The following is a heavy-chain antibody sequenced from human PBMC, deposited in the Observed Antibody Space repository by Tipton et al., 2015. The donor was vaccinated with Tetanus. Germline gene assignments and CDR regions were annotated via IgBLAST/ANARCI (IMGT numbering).Heavy chain of an antibody. CDR2: IKRDGSEK. J-gene: IGHJ4*02. V-gene: IGHV3-7*01. CDR3: GRVDTYGSNWYEAY. Sequence: SLRLSCAASGFSFSNYAMNWVRQAPGKGLEWVANIKRDGSEKYYMASVKGRFTISRDNAKNSLYLEVNSLRAEDTAVYFCGRVDTYGSNWYEAYWGQGTLVTVSS. CDR1: GFSFSNYA. D-gene: IGHD6-13*01.